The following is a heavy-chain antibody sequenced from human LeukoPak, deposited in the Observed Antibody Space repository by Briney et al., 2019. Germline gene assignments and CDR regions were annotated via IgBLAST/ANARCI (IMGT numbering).Heavy chain of an antibody. CDR2: ISAYNGNT. V-gene: IGHV1-18*01. CDR3: ATIAGSGSYPDYYFDY. D-gene: IGHD3-10*01. CDR1: GYTFTSYG. J-gene: IGHJ4*02. Sequence: ASVKVSCKASGYTFTSYGISWVRQAPGQGLEWMGWISAYNGNTNYAQKLQGRVTVTTDTSTSTAYMELRSLRSDDTAVYYCATIAGSGSYPDYYFDYWGQGTLVTVSS.